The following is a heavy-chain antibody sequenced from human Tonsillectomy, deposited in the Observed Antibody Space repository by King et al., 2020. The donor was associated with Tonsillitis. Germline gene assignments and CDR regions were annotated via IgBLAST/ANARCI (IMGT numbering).Heavy chain of an antibody. CDR1: GGSFSGYY. V-gene: IGHV4-34*01. J-gene: IGHJ5*02. CDR2: INHSGSN. CDR3: ASKAYWMYCSSTSCPRSWFDP. Sequence: VQLQQWGAGLLKPSETLSLTCAVYGGSFSGYYWSWIRQPPGKGLEWIGEINHSGSNNYNPSLKSRVTISVDTSKNKFSLKLSSVTAADTAVYYCASKAYWMYCSSTSCPRSWFDPWGQGTLVTVSS. D-gene: IGHD2-2*01.